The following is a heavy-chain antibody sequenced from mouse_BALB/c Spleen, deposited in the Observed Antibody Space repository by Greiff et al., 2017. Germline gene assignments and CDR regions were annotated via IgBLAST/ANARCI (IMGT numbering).Heavy chain of an antibody. J-gene: IGHJ1*01. CDR1: GFTFSSYT. Sequence: EVQLVESGGGLVQPGGSLKLSCAASGFTFSSYTMSWVRQTPEKRLEWVAYISNGGGSTYYPDTVKSRFTISRDNAKNTLYLQMSSLKSEDTAMYYCASLTGTYFDVWGAGTTVTVSS. D-gene: IGHD4-1*01. CDR2: ISNGGGST. V-gene: IGHV5-12-2*01. CDR3: ASLTGTYFDV.